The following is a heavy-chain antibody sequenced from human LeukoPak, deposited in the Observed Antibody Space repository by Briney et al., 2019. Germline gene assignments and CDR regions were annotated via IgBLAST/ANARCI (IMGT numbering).Heavy chain of an antibody. Sequence: PGGSLRLSCAASGFTFSSYSMNWVRQAPGKGLEWVSYISSSSSTSYYADSVKGRFTISRDNAKNSLYLQMNSLRAEDTAVYYCARVGQRSTQNYDILTGYLFWGQGTLVTVSS. CDR3: ARVGQRSTQNYDILTGYLF. CDR2: ISSSSSTS. J-gene: IGHJ4*02. D-gene: IGHD3-9*01. V-gene: IGHV3-48*01. CDR1: GFTFSSYS.